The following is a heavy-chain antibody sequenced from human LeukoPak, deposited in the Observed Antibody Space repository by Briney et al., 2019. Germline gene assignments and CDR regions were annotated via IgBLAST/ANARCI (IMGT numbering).Heavy chain of an antibody. CDR3: ARGPRRLGGYYYYYYGMDV. D-gene: IGHD5-18*01. J-gene: IGHJ6*02. V-gene: IGHV4-34*01. CDR2: INHSGST. Sequence: PSETLSLTCAVYGGSFSGYYWSWIRQPPGKGLVWIGEINHSGSTNYNPSLKSRVTISVDTSKNQSSLKLSSVTAADTAVYYCARGPRRLGGYYYYYYGMDVWGQGTTVTVSS. CDR1: GGSFSGYY.